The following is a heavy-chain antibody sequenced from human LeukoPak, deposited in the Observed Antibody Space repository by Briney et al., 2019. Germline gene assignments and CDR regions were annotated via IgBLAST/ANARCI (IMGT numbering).Heavy chain of an antibody. D-gene: IGHD3-22*01. CDR2: INPNSGGT. J-gene: IGHJ3*02. V-gene: IGHV1-2*02. Sequence: ASVKVSCKASGYTFTGYYMHWVRQAPGQGLEWMGWINPNSGGTNYAQKFQGRVTMTRDTSISTAYMELSRLRSDDTAVYYCASTRLKQYYYESSGYRPFDIWGQGTMVTVSS. CDR3: ASTRLKQYYYESSGYRPFDI. CDR1: GYTFTGYY.